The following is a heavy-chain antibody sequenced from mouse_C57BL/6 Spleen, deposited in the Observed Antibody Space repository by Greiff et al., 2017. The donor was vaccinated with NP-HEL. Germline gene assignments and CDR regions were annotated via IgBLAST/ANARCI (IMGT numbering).Heavy chain of an antibody. CDR1: GFTFSDFY. V-gene: IGHV7-1*01. D-gene: IGHD1-1*01. Sequence: EVKLMESGGGLVQSGRSLRLSCATSGFTFSDFYMEWVRQAPGKGLEWIAASRNKANDYTTEYSASVKGRFIVSRDTSQSILYLQMNALRAEDTAIYYCARDRTTVVANFDVWGTGTTVTVSS. CDR2: SRNKANDYTT. CDR3: ARDRTTVVANFDV. J-gene: IGHJ1*03.